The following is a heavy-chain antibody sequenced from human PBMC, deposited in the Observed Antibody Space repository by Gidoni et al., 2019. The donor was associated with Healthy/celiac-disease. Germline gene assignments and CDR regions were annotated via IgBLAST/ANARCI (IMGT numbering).Heavy chain of an antibody. V-gene: IGHV4-34*01. Sequence: QVQLQQWGAGLLKPSETLSLTCAVYGGSFSGYYWSWIRQPPGKGLEWIGEINHSGSTNYNPSLKSRVTISVDTSKNQFSLKLSSVTAADTAVYYCASTYDFWSGYPRNWFDPWGQGTLVTVSS. CDR3: ASTYDFWSGYPRNWFDP. CDR1: GGSFSGYY. CDR2: INHSGST. D-gene: IGHD3-3*01. J-gene: IGHJ5*02.